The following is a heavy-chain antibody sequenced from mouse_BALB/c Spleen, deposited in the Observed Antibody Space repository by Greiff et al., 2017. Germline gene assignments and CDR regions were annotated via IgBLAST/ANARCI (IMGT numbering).Heavy chain of an antibody. CDR2: IWGDGST. V-gene: IGHV2-6-7*01. CDR3: ARDLGYGNSWFAY. D-gene: IGHD2-1*01. CDR1: GFSLTGYG. Sequence: VQLQQSGPGLVAPSQSLSITCTVSGFSLTGYGVNWVRQPPGKGLEWLGMIWGDGSTDYNSALKSRLSISKDNSKSQVFLKMNSLQTDDTARYYCARDLGYGNSWFAYWGQGTLVTVSA. J-gene: IGHJ3*01.